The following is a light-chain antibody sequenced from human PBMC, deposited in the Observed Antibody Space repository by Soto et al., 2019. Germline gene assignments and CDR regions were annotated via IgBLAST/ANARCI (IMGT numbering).Light chain of an antibody. CDR1: QDIPNY. Sequence: DVQMTQSPSSLSASVGDRVTITCRASQDIPNYLAWFQQKPGQAPKSLIYAASSLQSGVPSNFSGSGSGTDFTLTISSLQPEDCATYYCQQYQNYPVTFGGGTKVEIK. CDR2: AAS. J-gene: IGKJ4*01. V-gene: IGKV1-16*02. CDR3: QQYQNYPVT.